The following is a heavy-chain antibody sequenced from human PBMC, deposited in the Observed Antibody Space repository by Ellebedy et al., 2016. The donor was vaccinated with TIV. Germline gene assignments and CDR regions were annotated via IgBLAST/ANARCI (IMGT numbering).Heavy chain of an antibody. CDR1: GGSISSYY. CDR3: ARGPTNFWSGYASDY. D-gene: IGHD3-3*01. CDR2: IYYSGST. Sequence: SETLSLTXTVSGGSISSYYWSWIRQPPGKGLEWIGYIYYSGSTNYNPSLKSRVTISVDTSKNQFSLKLSSVTAADTAVYYCARGPTNFWSGYASDYWGQGTLVTVSS. V-gene: IGHV4-59*12. J-gene: IGHJ4*02.